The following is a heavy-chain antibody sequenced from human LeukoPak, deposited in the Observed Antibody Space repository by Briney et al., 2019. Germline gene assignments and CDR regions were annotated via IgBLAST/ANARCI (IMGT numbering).Heavy chain of an antibody. CDR3: ARGRDSGSFIIDY. V-gene: IGHV3-23*01. D-gene: IGHD3-10*01. CDR2: ISGGGSST. CDR1: EFTFSSYA. J-gene: IGHJ4*02. Sequence: GGSLRLSCAASEFTFSSYAMSWVRQAPGKGLEWVSVISGGGSSTYYADSVKGRFTISRDNAKNSLHLQMNSLRAEDTAVYYRARGRDSGSFIIDYWGQGTLVTVSS.